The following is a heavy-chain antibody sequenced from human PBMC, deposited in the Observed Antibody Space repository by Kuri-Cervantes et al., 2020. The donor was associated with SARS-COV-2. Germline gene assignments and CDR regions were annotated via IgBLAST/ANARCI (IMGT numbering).Heavy chain of an antibody. V-gene: IGHV3-7*03. CDR3: ARGMDIVVVPAAIEGGGWYYYMDV. D-gene: IGHD2-2*02. Sequence: GGSLRLSCAASGFTFSSYWMSWVRQAPGKGLEWVANIKQDGSEKYYVDSVKGRFTISRDNAKNSLYLQMNSLRAEDTAVYYCARGMDIVVVPAAIEGGGWYYYMDVWGKGTTVTVSS. J-gene: IGHJ6*03. CDR2: IKQDGSEK. CDR1: GFTFSSYW.